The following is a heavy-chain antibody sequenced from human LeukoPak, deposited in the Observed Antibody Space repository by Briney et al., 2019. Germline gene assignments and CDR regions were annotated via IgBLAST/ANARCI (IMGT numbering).Heavy chain of an antibody. CDR2: ISSNGGAT. CDR1: GYTLTELS. J-gene: IGHJ4*02. CDR3: AREGAAASVDY. D-gene: IGHD6-13*01. Sequence: SCKVSGYTLTELSMHWVRQAPGKGLEYVSAISSNGGATYYANSVKGRFTISRDNSKNTLYLQMGSLRAEDMAVYYCAREGAAASVDYWGQGTLVTVSS. V-gene: IGHV3-64*01.